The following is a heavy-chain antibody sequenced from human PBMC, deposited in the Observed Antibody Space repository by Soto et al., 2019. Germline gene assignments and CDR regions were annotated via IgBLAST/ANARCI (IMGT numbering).Heavy chain of an antibody. D-gene: IGHD3-16*01. Sequence: EVQLVESGGGLVKPGESLRLSCTTSGFTFNKAWMNWVRQAPGKGLEWVGRIRTEDDGGTTAYAASLKGRFIISRDDSEDTLYLQMNSLKTEDIGVYFCCTAGGGLGDYWGRGTLVTVS. CDR1: GFTFNKAW. J-gene: IGHJ4*02. CDR3: CTAGGGLGDY. CDR2: IRTEDDGGTT. V-gene: IGHV3-15*07.